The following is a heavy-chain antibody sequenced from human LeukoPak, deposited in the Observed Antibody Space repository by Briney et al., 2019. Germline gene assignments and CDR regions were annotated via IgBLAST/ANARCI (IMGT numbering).Heavy chain of an antibody. J-gene: IGHJ4*02. CDR2: IPCDGSNK. D-gene: IGHD3-22*01. CDR1: GFTFSSYA. CDR3: ARDLRYYDSSGYYSHFDY. Sequence: GGSLRLSCAASGFTFSSYAMHWVRQAPGKGLEWVALIPCDGSNKYYADSVKGRFTVSRDNSKNTLYLQMNSLRAEDTAVYYCARDLRYYDSSGYYSHFDYWGQGTLVTVSS. V-gene: IGHV3-30*04.